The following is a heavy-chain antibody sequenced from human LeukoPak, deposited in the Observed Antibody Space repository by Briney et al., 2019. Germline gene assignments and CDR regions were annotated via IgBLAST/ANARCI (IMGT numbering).Heavy chain of an antibody. D-gene: IGHD2/OR15-2a*01. V-gene: IGHV3-11*01. Sequence: NPGGSLRLPCATSGFPFSDYYMSWIRQVPGKGLEWLSLISENRGDVTLYGGSVRGRFTISRDNAKNSLYLQMNSLRDEDTAIYYCVREYFGTFDYWGQGTVVTVSS. CDR3: VREYFGTFDY. J-gene: IGHJ4*02. CDR2: ISENRGDVT. CDR1: GFPFSDYY.